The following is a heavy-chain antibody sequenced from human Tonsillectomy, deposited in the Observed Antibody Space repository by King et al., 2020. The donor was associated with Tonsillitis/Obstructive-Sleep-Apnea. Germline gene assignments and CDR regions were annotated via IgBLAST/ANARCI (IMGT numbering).Heavy chain of an antibody. CDR2: ISGSGDST. Sequence: VQLVESGGGLVQPGGSLRLSCAASGFTFRSYAMSWVRQAPGKGLEWVTTISGSGDSTYYADSVKGRFTISRDNSKNTLYLQMNSLRAEDTAVYYCAKAQGYCSSGSCFFSLDYWGQGTLVTVSS. J-gene: IGHJ4*02. V-gene: IGHV3-23*04. CDR1: GFTFRSYA. CDR3: AKAQGYCSSGSCFFSLDY. D-gene: IGHD2-15*01.